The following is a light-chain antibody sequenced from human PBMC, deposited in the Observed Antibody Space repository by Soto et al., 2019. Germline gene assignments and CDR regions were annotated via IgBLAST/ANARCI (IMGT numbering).Light chain of an antibody. CDR1: QSISTY. J-gene: IGKJ3*01. Sequence: DLQMTQSPSSLSASVGDRVTITCRASQSISTYLHWFQQKPGKAPKLLIYAASSLQSGVPSRFSGSGSGTDFTLTITSLQPEDFATFYCQQSYSTPFTFGPGTKVDIK. CDR3: QQSYSTPFT. CDR2: AAS. V-gene: IGKV1-39*01.